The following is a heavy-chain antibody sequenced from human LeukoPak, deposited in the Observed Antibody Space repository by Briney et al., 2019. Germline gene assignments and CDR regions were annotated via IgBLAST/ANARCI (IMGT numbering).Heavy chain of an antibody. CDR3: ANQYCSSTSCYGAVDY. CDR2: LSGSGGST. J-gene: IGHJ4*02. Sequence: GGPLSLLCAVCGFLFSIFAMRGVRGSRGRGVECVSDLSGSGGSTYYADSVKGRFTISRDNSKNTLYLQMNSLRAEDTAVYYCANQYCSSTSCYGAVDYWGQGTLVTVSS. V-gene: IGHV3-23*01. CDR1: GFLFSIFA. D-gene: IGHD2-2*01.